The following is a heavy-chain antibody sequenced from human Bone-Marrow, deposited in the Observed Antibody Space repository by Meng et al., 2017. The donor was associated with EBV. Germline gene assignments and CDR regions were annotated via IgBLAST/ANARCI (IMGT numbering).Heavy chain of an antibody. D-gene: IGHD2-2*01. CDR2: IIPIFGTA. J-gene: IGHJ5*02. Sequence: RLGQAGAGVKKPGSSGKVSCKASGGTFSNYAISWVRQAPGQGLEWLGGIIPIFGTAKYAQRFQGRVTITADESTSTAYMELSSLKYEDTAIYFCARVVSVVTAAMFLGWFDPWGQGTLVTVSS. CDR3: ARVVSVVTAAMFLGWFDP. CDR1: GGTFSNYA. V-gene: IGHV1-69*01.